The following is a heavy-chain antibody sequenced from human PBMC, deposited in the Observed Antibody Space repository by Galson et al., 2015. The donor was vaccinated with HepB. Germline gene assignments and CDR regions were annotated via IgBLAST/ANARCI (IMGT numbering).Heavy chain of an antibody. CDR3: TTDRVGVIHAMDV. V-gene: IGHV3-15*07. D-gene: IGHD3-10*01. Sequence: SLRLSCAASGFTFINAWMNWVRQAPGKGLEWVGRIKSKTNGVTTDYAAPVRGRFSISRDDSRNTVYLQMNSLKIDDTAVYYCTTDRVGVIHAMDVWGQGTTVTVSS. CDR2: IKSKTNGVTT. CDR1: GFTFINAW. J-gene: IGHJ6*02.